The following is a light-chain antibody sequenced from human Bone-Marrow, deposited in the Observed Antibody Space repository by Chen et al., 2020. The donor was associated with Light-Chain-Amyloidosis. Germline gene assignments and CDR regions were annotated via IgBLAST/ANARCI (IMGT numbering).Light chain of an antibody. CDR2: EVS. CDR3: SSYAGRSTYV. J-gene: IGLJ1*01. V-gene: IGLV2-23*02. Sequence: QSALTQPASVAGSPGQSTTISCTGTSSDVGSNNLVSWYQQHPGKAPKLIIYEVSQRPSGVSIRFSGSKSGNTASLTISGLQAEDEADYFCSSYAGRSTYVFGTGTKVSVL. CDR1: SSDVGSNNL.